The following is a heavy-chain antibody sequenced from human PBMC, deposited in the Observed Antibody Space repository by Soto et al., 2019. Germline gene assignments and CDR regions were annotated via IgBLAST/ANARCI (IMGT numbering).Heavy chain of an antibody. D-gene: IGHD3-10*01. J-gene: IGHJ5*02. CDR1: GYTFTSYG. Sequence: QVQLVQSGAEVKKPGASVKVSCKASGYTFTSYGISWVRQAPGQGLEGMGWISAYNGNTNYAQKLQGRVTMTTDTSTRTAYMELRSLRSDDTAVYYCARVITMVRGVTPGNWFDPWGQGTLVTVSS. CDR3: ARVITMVRGVTPGNWFDP. V-gene: IGHV1-18*01. CDR2: ISAYNGNT.